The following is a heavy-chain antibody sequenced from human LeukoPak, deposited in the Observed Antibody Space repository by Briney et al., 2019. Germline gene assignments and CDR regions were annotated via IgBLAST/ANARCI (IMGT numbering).Heavy chain of an antibody. V-gene: IGHV3-23*03. D-gene: IGHD3-10*01. CDR3: AKWNTMIRGGPSFDY. CDR1: GFSFSSYA. CDR2: IFGAGKNTT. Sequence: GGSLRLSCAASGFSFSSYAMNWVRQAPGKGLEWVSIIFGAGKNTTYYADSVKGRFTVSRDNSKNTLYLQMTNLRPEDTAKYYCAKWNTMIRGGPSFDYWGQGILVAVSS. J-gene: IGHJ4*02.